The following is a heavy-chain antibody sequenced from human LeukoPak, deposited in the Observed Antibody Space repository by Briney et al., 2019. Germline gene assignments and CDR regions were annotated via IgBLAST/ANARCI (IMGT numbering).Heavy chain of an antibody. Sequence: SSETLSLTCTVSGGSISSYCWSWIRQPPGKGLEWIGYIYYSGSTNYNPSLKSRVTISVDTSKNQFSLKLSSVTAADTAVYYCARLNYDYVWGSYLYFDYWGQGTLVTVSS. D-gene: IGHD3-16*02. CDR3: ARLNYDYVWGSYLYFDY. J-gene: IGHJ4*02. V-gene: IGHV4-59*08. CDR2: IYYSGST. CDR1: GGSISSYC.